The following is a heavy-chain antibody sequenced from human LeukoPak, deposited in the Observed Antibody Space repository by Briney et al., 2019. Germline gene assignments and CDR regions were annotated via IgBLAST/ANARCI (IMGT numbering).Heavy chain of an antibody. V-gene: IGHV3-23*01. D-gene: IGHD2-21*01. CDR1: GFTFSSYA. CDR3: AKKSGDHFHFDF. J-gene: IGHJ4*02. Sequence: GGSLRLSCAASGFTFSSYAMGWVRQTPGKGLEWVATIGTSGANTYHADSVKGRFTISRDNSKSTLYLQMNSLRAEDTAVYHCAKKSGDHFHFDFWGQGTLVTVSS. CDR2: IGTSGANT.